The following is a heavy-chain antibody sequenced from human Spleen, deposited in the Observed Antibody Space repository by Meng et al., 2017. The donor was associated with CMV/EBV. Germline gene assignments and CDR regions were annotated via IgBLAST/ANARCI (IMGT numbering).Heavy chain of an antibody. CDR1: GGSFSGYY. D-gene: IGHD3-10*01. Sequence: QVQLHQWDAGLLKPSETRSLTFAVYGGSFSGYYWSWIRQPPGKGLEWIGEINHSGSTNYNPSLKSRVTISVDTSKNQFSLKLSSVTAADTAVYYCARGGSMVRGVIFNWFDPWGQGTLVTVSS. CDR3: ARGGSMVRGVIFNWFDP. V-gene: IGHV4-34*01. J-gene: IGHJ5*02. CDR2: INHSGST.